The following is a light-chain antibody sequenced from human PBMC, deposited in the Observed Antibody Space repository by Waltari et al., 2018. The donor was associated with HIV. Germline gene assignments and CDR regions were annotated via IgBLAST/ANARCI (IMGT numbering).Light chain of an antibody. J-gene: IGLJ3*02. CDR1: SSNIGSKY. CDR3: AAWDDSLSAVV. CDR2: RNN. V-gene: IGLV1-47*01. Sequence: QSVLTQPPSASGTPGQRVTISCSGSSSNIGSKYVYWFQQLPGTAPNLLMYRNNRRPSGGPDQVSGAKSCTSASLAIRGLRAEDEADYYCAAWDDSLSAVVFGGGTKLTVL.